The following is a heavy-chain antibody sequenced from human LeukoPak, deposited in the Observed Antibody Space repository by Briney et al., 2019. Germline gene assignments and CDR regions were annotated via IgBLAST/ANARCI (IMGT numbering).Heavy chain of an antibody. Sequence: PSETLSLTCAVSGYSITSSSWWGWIRQPPGKGLEWIGYIYHSGTTYYNPSLQSRVTMSVDTPKNQFSLKLSSVTAVDTAVYYCARKENVYYYFDYWGQGTLSPSPQ. CDR3: ARKENVYYYFDY. V-gene: IGHV4-28*01. J-gene: IGHJ4*02. CDR1: GYSITSSSW. D-gene: IGHD3-10*01. CDR2: IYHSGTT.